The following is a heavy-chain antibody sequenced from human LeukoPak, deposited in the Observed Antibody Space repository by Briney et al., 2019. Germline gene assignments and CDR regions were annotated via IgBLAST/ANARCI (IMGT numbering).Heavy chain of an antibody. J-gene: IGHJ5*02. D-gene: IGHD6-19*01. CDR1: GDSVSSNSAA. CDR3: ARVVAVAGRGGSDWFDP. CDR2: TYYRSKWYN. Sequence: KVSQTLSLTCAISGDSVSSNSAAWNWIRQSPSRGLEWLGRTYYRSKWYNDYAVSVKSRITINPDTSKNQFSLQLNSVTPEDTAVYYCARVVAVAGRGGSDWFDPWGQGTLVTVSS. V-gene: IGHV6-1*01.